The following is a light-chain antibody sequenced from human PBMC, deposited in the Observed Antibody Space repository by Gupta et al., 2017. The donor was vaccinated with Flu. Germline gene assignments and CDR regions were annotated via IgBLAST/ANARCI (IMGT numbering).Light chain of an antibody. CDR1: SGHSDYA. CDR3: KNWKTGMLV. J-gene: IGLJ2*01. V-gene: IGLV4-69*01. CDR2: VKSDGSH. Sequence: QLMVTQSPAASASLGASVKLTCTLSSGHSDYAIAWHQQLPEKGPRYLMKVKSDGSHTKGDGIPDRVSGSGSAAALTINSYSLESEEESYYQCKNWKTGMLVFGGGTKLTVL.